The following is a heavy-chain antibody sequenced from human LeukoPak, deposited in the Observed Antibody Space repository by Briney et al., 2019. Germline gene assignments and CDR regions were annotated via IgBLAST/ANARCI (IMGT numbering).Heavy chain of an antibody. D-gene: IGHD2-21*01. CDR1: GFAFSSYW. V-gene: IGHV3-7*01. J-gene: IGHJ4*02. Sequence: GGSLRLSCEASGFAFSSYWASWVRQAPGKGLEWVANINQDGNSQNYVDSVRGRFTISKDNAKNSVYLQVNSLRAEDTAVYYCARSMWPEDYWGQGILVTVYS. CDR3: ARSMWPEDY. CDR2: INQDGNSQ.